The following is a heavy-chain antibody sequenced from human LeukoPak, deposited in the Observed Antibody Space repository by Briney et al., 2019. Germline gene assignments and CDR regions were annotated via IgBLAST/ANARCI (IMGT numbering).Heavy chain of an antibody. Sequence: RASVKVSCKASGYTFTSYYMHWVRQAPGQGLEWMGIINPSGGSTSYAQKFQGRVTMTRDTSTSTVYMELSSLRSEDTAVYYCAIIAPSIAVRVYPSDYWGQGTLVTVSS. CDR3: AIIAPSIAVRVYPSDY. V-gene: IGHV1-46*01. J-gene: IGHJ4*02. D-gene: IGHD6-6*01. CDR1: GYTFTSYY. CDR2: INPSGGST.